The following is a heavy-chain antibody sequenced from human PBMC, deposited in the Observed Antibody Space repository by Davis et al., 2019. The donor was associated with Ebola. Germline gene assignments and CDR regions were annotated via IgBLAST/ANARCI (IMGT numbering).Heavy chain of an antibody. J-gene: IGHJ4*02. D-gene: IGHD3-22*01. CDR2: ISSDGSYI. Sequence: GGSLRLSCAASGFPFSSYTMNWVRQAPGKGLEWVSSISSDGSYIFYADSAKGRFSISRDNAKNSLDLQMNSLRAEDTAVYYCAKRFGYYDSSGYLDHWGQGTLVTVSS. CDR1: GFPFSSYT. V-gene: IGHV3-21*04. CDR3: AKRFGYYDSSGYLDH.